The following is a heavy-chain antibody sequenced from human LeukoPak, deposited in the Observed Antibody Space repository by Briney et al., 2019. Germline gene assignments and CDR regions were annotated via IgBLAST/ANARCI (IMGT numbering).Heavy chain of an antibody. J-gene: IGHJ3*01. CDR1: GYTFTGYH. CDR2: INPNSGGT. Sequence: ASVKVSCKASGYTFTGYHMHWVRQAPGQGLEWMGWINPNSGGTKYAKKFQGRVTMTRDTSISTAYMELSRLRSDDTAVYYCAREDKTYYHDTSGYGYGAFDVWGQGTTVTVSS. V-gene: IGHV1-2*02. CDR3: AREDKTYYHDTSGYGYGAFDV. D-gene: IGHD3-22*01.